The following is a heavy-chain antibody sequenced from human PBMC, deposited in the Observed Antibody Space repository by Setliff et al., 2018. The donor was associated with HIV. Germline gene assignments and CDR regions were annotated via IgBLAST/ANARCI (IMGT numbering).Heavy chain of an antibody. J-gene: IGHJ5*02. CDR3: ARVGEWFDP. CDR2: IYNIGST. CDR1: SGSISTYY. V-gene: IGHV4-59*01. Sequence: ASETLSLTCTVSSGSISTYYWSWIRQPPGKGLEWIGYIYNIGSTNYNPSLRSRVTISLDRSKNQFSLNLDSVTAADTAEYSCARVGEWFDPWGQGTLVTVSS.